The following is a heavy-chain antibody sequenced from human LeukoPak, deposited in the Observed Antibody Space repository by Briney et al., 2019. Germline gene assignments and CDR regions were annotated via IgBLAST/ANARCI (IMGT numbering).Heavy chain of an antibody. CDR1: GYSISSGYY. CDR3: ARHHGGYSYGYLDY. J-gene: IGHJ4*02. CDR2: IYHSGST. V-gene: IGHV4-38-2*01. Sequence: SGTLSLTCAVSGYSISSGYYWGWIRQPPGKGLEWIGSIYHSGSTYYNPSLKSRVTISVDTSKNQFSLKRSSVTAADTAVYYCARHHGGYSYGYLDYWGQGTLVTVSS. D-gene: IGHD5-18*01.